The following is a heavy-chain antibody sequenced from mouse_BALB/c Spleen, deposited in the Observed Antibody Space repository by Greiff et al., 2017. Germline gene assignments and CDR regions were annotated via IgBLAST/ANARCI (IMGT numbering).Heavy chain of an antibody. D-gene: IGHD2-14*01. CDR1: GFNIKDTY. J-gene: IGHJ2*01. CDR3: ARGYRYDGGYFDY. Sequence: VQLKQSGAELVKPGASVKLSCTASGFNIKDTYMHWVKQRPEQGLEWIGRIDPANGNTKYDPKFQGKATITADTSSNTAYLQLSSLTSEDTAVYYCARGYRYDGGYFDYWGQGTTLTVSS. V-gene: IGHV14-3*02. CDR2: IDPANGNT.